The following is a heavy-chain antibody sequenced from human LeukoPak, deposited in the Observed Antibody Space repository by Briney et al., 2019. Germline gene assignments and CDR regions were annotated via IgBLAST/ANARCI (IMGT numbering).Heavy chain of an antibody. Sequence: GGSLRLSCAASGFTFSDYWMTWVRQAPGKGLEWVANIKEDETTKHYVDSVKGRFTISRDNAKRSLYLQMNSLRAEDTALYYRARGPSTVVTTRWGQGTLVAVSS. CDR2: IKEDETTK. CDR1: GFTFSDYW. V-gene: IGHV3-7*01. CDR3: ARGPSTVVTTR. D-gene: IGHD2-21*02. J-gene: IGHJ4*02.